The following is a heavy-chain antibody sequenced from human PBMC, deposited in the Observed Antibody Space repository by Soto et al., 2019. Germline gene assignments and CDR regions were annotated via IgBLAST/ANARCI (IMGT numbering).Heavy chain of an antibody. CDR1: GGTFSSYA. CDR2: IIPIFGTA. Sequence: QVQLVQSGAEVKKPGSSVKVSCKASGGTFSSYAISWVRQAPGQGLEWMGGIIPIFGTANYEQKFQGRVTITADESTRTAYMELSSLRSEDTAVYYCARDPLPTPSIAARTWFDPWGQGTLVTVSS. CDR3: ARDPLPTPSIAARTWFDP. D-gene: IGHD6-6*01. J-gene: IGHJ5*02. V-gene: IGHV1-69*12.